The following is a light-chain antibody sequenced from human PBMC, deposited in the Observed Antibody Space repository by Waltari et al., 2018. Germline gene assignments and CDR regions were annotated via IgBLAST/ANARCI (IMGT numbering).Light chain of an antibody. V-gene: IGKV1-16*01. CDR1: QGIGNN. J-gene: IGKJ1*01. Sequence: DIQMTQSPSSLSASVGDTVTITCQASQGIGNNLNWYQQKPGKAPKLLIYRASSLQSGIPSRFSGSGSGTDFTLTISSLQPEDFATYYCQQGYSYPRTFGQWTKVEIK. CDR2: RAS. CDR3: QQGYSYPRT.